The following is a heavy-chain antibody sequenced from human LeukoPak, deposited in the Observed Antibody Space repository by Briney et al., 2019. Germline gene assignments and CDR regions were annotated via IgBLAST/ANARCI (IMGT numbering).Heavy chain of an antibody. Sequence: SVKVSCKASGGTFSSYAISWVRQAPGQGLEWMGGIIPIFGTANYAQKFQGRVTITTDESTSTAYMELSSLRSEDTAVYYCARGTIAAKPRKCLDFDYWGQGTLVTVSS. J-gene: IGHJ4*02. V-gene: IGHV1-69*05. CDR3: ARGTIAAKPRKCLDFDY. CDR1: GGTFSSYA. CDR2: IIPIFGTA. D-gene: IGHD6-13*01.